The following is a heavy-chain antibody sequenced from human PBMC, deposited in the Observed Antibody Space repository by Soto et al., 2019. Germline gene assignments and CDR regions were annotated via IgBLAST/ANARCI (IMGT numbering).Heavy chain of an antibody. CDR3: VRAAGYSGNDYVYYYGMDV. V-gene: IGHV3-33*01. Sequence: QVQLVESGGGVVQPGRSLRLSCAASGFTFRNYGMHWVRQAPAKGLEWVALGWYDGGNKNYVDSVKGRFTISRDNSKNTLHLQMNSRRDEDAAVYYCVRAAGYSGNDYVYYYGMDVWGQGTTVTVSS. CDR2: GWYDGGNK. CDR1: GFTFRNYG. D-gene: IGHD5-12*01. J-gene: IGHJ6*02.